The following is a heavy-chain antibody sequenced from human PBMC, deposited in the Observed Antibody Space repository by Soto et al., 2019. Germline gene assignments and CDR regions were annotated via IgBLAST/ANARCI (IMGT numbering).Heavy chain of an antibody. CDR2: INPTSGST. D-gene: IGHD6-13*01. J-gene: IGHJ5*02. CDR3: ARDLAAGDL. V-gene: IGHV1-46*01. CDR1: GCTFTNYY. Sequence: QVQLVQSGAEVKKPGASVRVSCKASGCTFTNYYIHWVRQAPGQGLEWMGIINPTSGSTNYAQKFQGRVTLTYDTSTTTVYMELSGLRSEDTAVLYCARDLAAGDLWGQGTLVTVSS.